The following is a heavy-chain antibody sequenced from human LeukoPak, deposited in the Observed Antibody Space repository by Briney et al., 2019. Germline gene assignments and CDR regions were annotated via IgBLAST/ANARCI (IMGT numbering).Heavy chain of an antibody. CDR2: IDPSGGST. J-gene: IGHJ4*02. D-gene: IGHD3-10*01. V-gene: IGHV1-46*01. Sequence: ASVKVSCKASGYTFTSYYMHWVRQAPGQGLEWMGTIDPSGGSTSYAQKFQGRVTMTRDTSTSTVYMELSSLRSEDTAVYYCARGGLLWFGELLAWGQGTLVTVSS. CDR1: GYTFTSYY. CDR3: ARGGLLWFGELLA.